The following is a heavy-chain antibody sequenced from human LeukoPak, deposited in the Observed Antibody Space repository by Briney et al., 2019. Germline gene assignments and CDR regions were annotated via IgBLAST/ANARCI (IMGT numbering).Heavy chain of an antibody. CDR2: SYYSGNT. V-gene: IGHV4-30-4*01. CDR3: ATAPYEYIWGTYRTNWFDP. Sequence: PSQTLSLTCTVSGGAISSGDYCWSWIRQPPGKGLEWIGYSYYSGNTYYNPSLKSRVTISMDTSKNQFSLKLNSMTAADTAVYYCATAPYEYIWGTYRTNWFDPWGQGTLVTVSS. J-gene: IGHJ5*02. D-gene: IGHD3-16*02. CDR1: GGAISSGDYC.